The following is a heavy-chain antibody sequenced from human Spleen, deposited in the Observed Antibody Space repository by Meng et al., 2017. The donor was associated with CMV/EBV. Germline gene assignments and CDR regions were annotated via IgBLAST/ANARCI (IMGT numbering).Heavy chain of an antibody. V-gene: IGHV5-51*01. CDR3: ARQLDTRTWDNWFDP. Sequence: GESLKISCKTSGYNFPDHWIGWVRQMPGKGLEWMGIIYPDDSDTRYSPALQGQVTISADKSISTTYLQWSSLKASDTAMYYCARQLDTRTWDNWFDPWGHGTLVTVSS. CDR2: IYPDDSDT. D-gene: IGHD2-2*01. J-gene: IGHJ5*02. CDR1: GYNFPDHW.